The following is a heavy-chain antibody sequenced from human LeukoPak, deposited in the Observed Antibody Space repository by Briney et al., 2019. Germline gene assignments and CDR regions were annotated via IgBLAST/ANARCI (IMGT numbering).Heavy chain of an antibody. D-gene: IGHD6-6*01. J-gene: IGHJ5*02. Sequence: NSSQTLSLTCSVSGDSIDSGGYCWNWIRQHPGRGLEWIGHIYYDGRTYQNPSLKSLVIISVDTSKNQFSLNVSSVTAADTAVYFCARIGTASRLNWFDPWGQGTLVTVSS. V-gene: IGHV4-31*01. CDR2: IYYDGRT. CDR3: ARIGTASRLNWFDP. CDR1: GDSIDSGGYC.